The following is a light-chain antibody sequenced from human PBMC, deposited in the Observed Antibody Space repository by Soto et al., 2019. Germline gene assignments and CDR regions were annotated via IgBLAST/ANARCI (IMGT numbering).Light chain of an antibody. V-gene: IGKV2-28*01. CDR2: LGS. Sequence: DIVMTQSPVSLPVTPGEPASFSCRSSQSLLHSNGYTYLDWYLQKPGQSPHLLIYLGSTRASGVPDRFSGSGSGTDFTLKISRVEAEDAGVYYCMQSLQTPFTFGPGTTVDFK. J-gene: IGKJ3*01. CDR1: QSLLHSNGYTY. CDR3: MQSLQTPFT.